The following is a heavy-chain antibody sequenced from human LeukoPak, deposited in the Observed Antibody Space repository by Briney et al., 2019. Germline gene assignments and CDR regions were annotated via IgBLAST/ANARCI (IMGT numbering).Heavy chain of an antibody. Sequence: GRSLRLSCAASGFTFSSYGMHWVRQAPGKGLEWVAVISYDGSNKYYADSVKGRVTISRDNSKNTLYLQMNSLRAEDTAVYYCAKACGYSSGWYSVYYYYGMDVWGQGTTVTVSS. CDR2: ISYDGSNK. J-gene: IGHJ6*02. CDR1: GFTFSSYG. D-gene: IGHD6-19*01. V-gene: IGHV3-30*18. CDR3: AKACGYSSGWYSVYYYYGMDV.